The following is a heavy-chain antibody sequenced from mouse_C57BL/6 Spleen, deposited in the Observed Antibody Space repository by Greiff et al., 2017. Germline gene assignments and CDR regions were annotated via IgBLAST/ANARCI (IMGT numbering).Heavy chain of an antibody. Sequence: EVMLVESGGGLVKPGGSLKLSCAASGFTFSDYGMHWVRQAPEKGLEWVAYISSGSSTIYYADTVKGRFTISRDNAKNTLFLQMTSLRSEDTAMYYCASRTNSYYYYYAMDYWGQGTSVTVSS. D-gene: IGHD2-12*01. V-gene: IGHV5-17*01. CDR3: ASRTNSYYYYYAMDY. CDR2: ISSGSSTI. CDR1: GFTFSDYG. J-gene: IGHJ4*01.